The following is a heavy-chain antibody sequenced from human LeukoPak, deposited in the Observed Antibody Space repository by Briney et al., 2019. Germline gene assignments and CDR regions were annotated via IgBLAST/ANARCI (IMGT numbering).Heavy chain of an antibody. CDR3: ARSSGYHYGAFDI. CDR2: IYPGDSDT. Sequence: GESLKISCKGFGYSFTSHWIGWVRQMPGKGLEWMGIIYPGDSDTRYSPSFQGQVTISADKSISTAYLQWSSLKASDTAMYYCARSSGYHYGAFDIWGQGTMVTVSS. J-gene: IGHJ3*02. D-gene: IGHD3-22*01. V-gene: IGHV5-51*01. CDR1: GYSFTSHW.